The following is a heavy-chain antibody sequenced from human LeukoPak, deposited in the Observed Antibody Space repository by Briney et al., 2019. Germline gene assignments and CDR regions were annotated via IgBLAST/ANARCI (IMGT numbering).Heavy chain of an antibody. J-gene: IGHJ4*02. CDR3: TRQGYGDYDGY. CDR1: GFTFSGSA. D-gene: IGHD4-17*01. V-gene: IGHV3-73*01. CDR2: IRSKANGYAT. Sequence: GGSLRLSCAASGFTFSGSAMHWVRQASGKGLEWVGRIRSKANGYATAYAASVKGRFTISRDDPKNTAYLQMNSLKTEDTAVYYCTRQGYGDYDGYWGRGTLVTVSS.